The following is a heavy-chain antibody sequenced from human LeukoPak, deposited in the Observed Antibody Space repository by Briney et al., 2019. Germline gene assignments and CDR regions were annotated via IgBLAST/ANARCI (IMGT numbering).Heavy chain of an antibody. V-gene: IGHV1-69*13. CDR1: GGAFSSYA. CDR2: IIPIFGTA. Sequence: SVKVSCKASGGAFSSYAISWVRQAPGQGLEWMGGIIPIFGTANYAQKFQGKVTITADESTSTAYMELSSLRSEDTAVYYCARDTTSIAYCGGDCYSDAFDIWGQGTMVTVSS. J-gene: IGHJ3*02. D-gene: IGHD2-21*01. CDR3: ARDTTSIAYCGGDCYSDAFDI.